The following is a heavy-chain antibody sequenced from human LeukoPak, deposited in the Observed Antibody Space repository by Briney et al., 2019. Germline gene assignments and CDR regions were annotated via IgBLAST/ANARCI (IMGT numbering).Heavy chain of an antibody. Sequence: PSETLSLTCIVSGGSISSGGYYWSWIRQHPGKGLEWIGYIYYSGSTYYNPSLKSRVTISVDTSKNQFSLKLSSVTAADTAVYYCARVPAGDYVWGSYRPFRFDYWGQGTLVTVSS. J-gene: IGHJ4*02. V-gene: IGHV4-31*03. CDR2: IYYSGST. CDR1: GGSISSGGYY. CDR3: ARVPAGDYVWGSYRPFRFDY. D-gene: IGHD3-16*02.